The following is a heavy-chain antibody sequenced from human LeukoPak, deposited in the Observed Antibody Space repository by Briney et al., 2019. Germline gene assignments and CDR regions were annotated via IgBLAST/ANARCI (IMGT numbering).Heavy chain of an antibody. D-gene: IGHD6-6*01. V-gene: IGHV3-23*01. CDR1: GFTFSSYA. CDR3: AKLPAARRGGDY. J-gene: IGHJ4*02. CDR2: ISGSGGST. Sequence: GGSLRLSCAASGFTFSSYAMSWVRQAPGKGLEWVSAISGSGGSTYYADSVKSRFTISRDNSKNTLYLQMNSLRAEDTAVYYCAKLPAARRGGDYWGQGTLVTVSS.